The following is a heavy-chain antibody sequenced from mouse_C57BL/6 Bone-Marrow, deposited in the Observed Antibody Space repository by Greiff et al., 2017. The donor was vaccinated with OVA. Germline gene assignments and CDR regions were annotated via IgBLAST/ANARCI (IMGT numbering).Heavy chain of an antibody. J-gene: IGHJ3*01. CDR3: ARTPGSSYEFAY. CDR2: ISSGSSTI. Sequence: EVHLVESGGGLVKPGGSLKLSCAASGFTFSDYGMHWVRQAPEKGLEWVAYISSGSSTIYYADTVKGRFTISRDNAKTTLFLQMTSLRSEDTAMYYCARTPGSSYEFAYWGQGTLVTVSA. V-gene: IGHV5-17*01. CDR1: GFTFSDYG. D-gene: IGHD1-1*01.